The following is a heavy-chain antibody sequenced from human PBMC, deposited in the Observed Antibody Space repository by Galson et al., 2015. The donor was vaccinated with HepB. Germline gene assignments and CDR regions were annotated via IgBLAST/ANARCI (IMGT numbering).Heavy chain of an antibody. CDR1: GGSFSGYY. CDR3: AAQLAAAGT. J-gene: IGHJ4*02. D-gene: IGHD6-13*01. CDR2: INHSGST. V-gene: IGHV4-34*01. Sequence: ETLSLTCAVYGGSFSGYYWSWIRQPPGKGLEWIGEINHSGSTNYNPSLKSRVTISVDTSKNQFSLKLSSVTAADTAVYYCAAQLAAAGTWGPGTLVTVSS.